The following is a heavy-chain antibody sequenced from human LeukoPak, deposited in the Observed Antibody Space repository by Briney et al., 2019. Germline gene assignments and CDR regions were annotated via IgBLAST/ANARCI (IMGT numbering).Heavy chain of an antibody. CDR3: ATVGHYDSSGYYYYMDV. V-gene: IGHV1-24*01. D-gene: IGHD3-22*01. Sequence: GASVKVSCKVSGYTLIELSMHWVRQAPGKGLEWMGGFDPEDGETIYAQKFQGRVTMTEDTSTDTAYMELSSLRSENTNVYYCATVGHYDSSGYYYYMDVWGKGTTVTVSS. CDR1: GYTLIELS. J-gene: IGHJ6*03. CDR2: FDPEDGET.